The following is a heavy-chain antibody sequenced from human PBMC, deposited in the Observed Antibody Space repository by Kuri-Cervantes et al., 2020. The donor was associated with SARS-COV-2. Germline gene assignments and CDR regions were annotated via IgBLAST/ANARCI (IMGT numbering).Heavy chain of an antibody. CDR1: GYSISSGYY. V-gene: IGHV4-38-2*01. CDR2: IYHSGST. CDR3: ASGALGSYPYYYYMDV. D-gene: IGHD2-15*01. Sequence: GSLRLSCAVSGYSISSGYYWGWIRQPPGKGLEWIGSIYHSGSTYYNPSLKSRVTISLDTSKNQFSLKLSSVTAADTAVYYCASGALGSYPYYYYMDVWGKGTTVTVSS. J-gene: IGHJ6*03.